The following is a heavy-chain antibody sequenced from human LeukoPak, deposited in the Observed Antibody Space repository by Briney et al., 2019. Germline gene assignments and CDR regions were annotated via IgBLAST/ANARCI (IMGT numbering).Heavy chain of an antibody. J-gene: IGHJ4*02. CDR3: ARVGYSSGWRAPDFDY. D-gene: IGHD6-19*01. CDR1: GFTFSRYN. CDR2: ITSISNYI. V-gene: IGHV3-21*01. Sequence: PGGSLRLSCAASGFTFSRYNMDWARQAPGRGLEWVSSITSISNYIYYADSVKGRFTISRDNAKNSLYLQMNSLRADDTAVYYCARVGYSSGWRAPDFDYWGQGTLVTVSS.